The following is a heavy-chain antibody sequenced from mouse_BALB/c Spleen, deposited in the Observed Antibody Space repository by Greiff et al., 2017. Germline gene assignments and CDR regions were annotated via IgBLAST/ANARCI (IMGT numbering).Heavy chain of an antibody. CDR3: TRSRGNYEFDY. V-gene: IGHV1-69*02. D-gene: IGHD2-1*01. CDR1: GYTFTSYW. J-gene: IGHJ2*01. CDR2: IYPSDSYT. Sequence: QVQLQQPGAELVRPGASVKLSCKASGYTFTSYWINWVKQRPGQGLEWIGNIYPSDSYTNYNQKFKDKATLTVDKSSSTAYMQLSSPTSEDSAVYYCTRSRGNYEFDYWGQGTTLTVSS.